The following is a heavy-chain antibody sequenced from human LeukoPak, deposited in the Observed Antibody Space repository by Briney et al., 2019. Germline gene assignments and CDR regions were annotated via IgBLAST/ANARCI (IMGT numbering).Heavy chain of an antibody. CDR1: GFTLSSYA. Sequence: GRSLRLSCAASGFTLSSYAMHWVRQAPGKGLDWVAVISFDGSIKAYADSVKGQFTISRDNSKNTLYLQMNSLRPEDTAVYYCARDLVAGTPDYFDYWSQGTLVTVSS. CDR3: ARDLVAGTPDYFDY. D-gene: IGHD6-19*01. J-gene: IGHJ4*02. V-gene: IGHV3-30-3*01. CDR2: ISFDGSIK.